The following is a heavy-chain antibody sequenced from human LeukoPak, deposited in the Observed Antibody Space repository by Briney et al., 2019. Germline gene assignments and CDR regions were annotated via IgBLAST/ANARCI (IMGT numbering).Heavy chain of an antibody. J-gene: IGHJ4*02. Sequence: ASVKVSCKASGYTFTSYDINWVRQATGQGLEWRGWMNPNRGKTGYAQKVQGRGTMTRNTSIRTAYMELSSLRSEDTAVYYCARDGSSSFDWGQGTLVTVSS. V-gene: IGHV1-8*01. CDR2: MNPNRGKT. CDR1: GYTFTSYD. D-gene: IGHD6-13*01. CDR3: ARDGSSSFD.